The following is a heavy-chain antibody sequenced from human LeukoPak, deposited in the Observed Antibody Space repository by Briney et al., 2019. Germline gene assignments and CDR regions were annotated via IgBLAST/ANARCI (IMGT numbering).Heavy chain of an antibody. J-gene: IGHJ6*02. CDR1: GGSISSSSYY. CDR2: IYYSGST. V-gene: IGHV4-39*01. D-gene: IGHD3-3*01. Sequence: SETLSLTCTVSGGSISSSSYYWGWIRQPPGKGLEWIGSIYYSGSTYYNPSLKSRVTISVDTSKNQFSLKLSSVTAADTAVYYCARGPRYYDFWSGSNYYYYGMDVWGQGTTVTVSS. CDR3: ARGPRYYDFWSGSNYYYYGMDV.